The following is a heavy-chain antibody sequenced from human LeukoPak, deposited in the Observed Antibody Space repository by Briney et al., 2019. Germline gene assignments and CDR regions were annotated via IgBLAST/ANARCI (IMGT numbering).Heavy chain of an antibody. J-gene: IGHJ4*02. CDR1: GYTFTSYG. V-gene: IGHV1-18*01. D-gene: IGHD3-22*01. Sequence: ASVKVSCQPSGYTFTSYGISWVREAPGQGLEWMGWSSAYKCSTNYAQKRQGRLTMTTHTSTSTAYMELRTLRSDDTPVYYCARGGDGRLYDSSGYYPDYWGQGTLVTVS. CDR3: ARGGDGRLYDSSGYYPDY. CDR2: SSAYKCST.